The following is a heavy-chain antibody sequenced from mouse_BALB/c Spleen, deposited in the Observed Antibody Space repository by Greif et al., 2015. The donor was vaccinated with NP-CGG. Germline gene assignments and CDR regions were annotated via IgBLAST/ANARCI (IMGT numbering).Heavy chain of an antibody. CDR2: IDPANGNT. Sequence: EVQLQQSGAELVKPGASVKLSCTASGFNIKDTYMHWVKQRPEQGLEWIGRIDPANGNTKYDPKFQGKATITADTSSNTAYLQLSSLTSEDTAVYYCARIDYDYFFYAMDYWGQGTSVTVSS. CDR1: GFNIKDTY. CDR3: ARIDYDYFFYAMDY. D-gene: IGHD2-4*01. V-gene: IGHV14-3*02. J-gene: IGHJ4*01.